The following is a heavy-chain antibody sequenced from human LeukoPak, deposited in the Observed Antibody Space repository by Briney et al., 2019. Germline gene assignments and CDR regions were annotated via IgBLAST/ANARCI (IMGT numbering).Heavy chain of an antibody. V-gene: IGHV4-4*07. CDR2: IYSTGST. D-gene: IGHD6-6*01. CDR3: AREGSMTARPFVSIDY. Sequence: SETLSLTCTVSGGSINRYYWSWIRQPAGKGLEWIGRIYSTGSTNYNPSLESRVSMSVDTSKNQFSLKLRSVTAADTAVYYCAREGSMTARPFVSIDYWGQGTLVTVSS. CDR1: GGSINRYY. J-gene: IGHJ4*02.